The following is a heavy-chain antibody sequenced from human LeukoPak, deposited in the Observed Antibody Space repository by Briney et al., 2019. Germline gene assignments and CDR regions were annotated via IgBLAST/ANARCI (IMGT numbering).Heavy chain of an antibody. CDR1: GFTFSTYT. CDR3: ARSVGSYYGDL. Sequence: GGSLTVSCAASGFTFSTYTMSWVRQAPGKGLDWVSSITSSSSFTYYADSVKVRFTISRDNAKNSLYLQMNSLTVEDTAVYYCARSVGSYYGDLWGQGTLVTVSS. CDR2: ITSSSSFT. D-gene: IGHD3-22*01. J-gene: IGHJ5*02. V-gene: IGHV3-21*01.